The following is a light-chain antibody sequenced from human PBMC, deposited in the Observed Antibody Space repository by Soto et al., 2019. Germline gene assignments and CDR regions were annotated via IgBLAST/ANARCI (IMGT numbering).Light chain of an antibody. CDR3: MQTLESRT. CDR2: LVS. Sequence: DIVMTQSPLSLPVAPGEPASICCRSSQSLLKENGYTYLHWYLQKPGQSPQPLIYLVSNRASGVPDRFSGSGSGTDFTLKISRVEAEDVGVYYCMQTLESRTFGPGTKVDIK. J-gene: IGKJ1*01. CDR1: QSLLKENGYTY. V-gene: IGKV2-28*01.